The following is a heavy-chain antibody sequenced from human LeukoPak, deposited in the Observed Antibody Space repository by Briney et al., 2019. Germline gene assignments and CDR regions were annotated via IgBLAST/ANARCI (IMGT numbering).Heavy chain of an antibody. Sequence: GGPLRLSCAASGFTFSSYWMHWVRQAPGKGLVWVSRINTYGSSTGYADSVKGRFTISRDNAKNTLYLQMSSLRAEDTAVYYCARRSLYYYYMDVWGKGTTVTVSS. CDR3: ARRSLYYYYMDV. CDR2: INTYGSST. J-gene: IGHJ6*03. CDR1: GFTFSSYW. V-gene: IGHV3-74*01.